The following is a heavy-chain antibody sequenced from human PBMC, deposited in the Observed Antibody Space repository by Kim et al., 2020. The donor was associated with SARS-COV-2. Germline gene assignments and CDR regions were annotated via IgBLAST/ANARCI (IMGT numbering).Heavy chain of an antibody. CDR3: ASFAIAAAGDY. J-gene: IGHJ4*02. V-gene: IGHV4-39*01. Sequence: SETLSLTCTVSGGSISSSSYYWGWIRQPPGKGLEWIGSIYYSGSTYYNPSLKSRVTISVDTSKNQFSLKLSSVTAADTAVYYCASFAIAAAGDYWGQGTLVTVSS. D-gene: IGHD6-13*01. CDR2: IYYSGST. CDR1: GGSISSSSYY.